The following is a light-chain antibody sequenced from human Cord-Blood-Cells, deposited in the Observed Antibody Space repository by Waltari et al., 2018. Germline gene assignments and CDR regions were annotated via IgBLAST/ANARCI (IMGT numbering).Light chain of an antibody. Sequence: EIVLTQSPATLALSAAISAPLTCRASQSFSSYLAWYQQKPGQAPRLLIYDASNRATGIPARFSGSGSGTDFTLTISSLEPEDFAVYYCQQRSNWLFTFGPGTKVDIK. J-gene: IGKJ3*01. CDR3: QQRSNWLFT. CDR1: QSFSSY. CDR2: DAS. V-gene: IGKV3-11*01.